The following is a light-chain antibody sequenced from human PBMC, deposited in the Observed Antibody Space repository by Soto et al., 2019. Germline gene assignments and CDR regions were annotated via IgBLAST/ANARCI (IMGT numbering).Light chain of an antibody. CDR3: MQALQTPIT. CDR1: QSLLHSNGYNY. V-gene: IGKV2-28*01. Sequence: EIVMTQSPLSLPVTPGEPASISCRSSQSLLHSNGYNYLDWYLQKPGQSPQLLIYLGSNRASGVPDRFSGSGSGTDFTLKISRVEAEDVGVYYCMQALQTPITFGQGTRLAIK. CDR2: LGS. J-gene: IGKJ5*01.